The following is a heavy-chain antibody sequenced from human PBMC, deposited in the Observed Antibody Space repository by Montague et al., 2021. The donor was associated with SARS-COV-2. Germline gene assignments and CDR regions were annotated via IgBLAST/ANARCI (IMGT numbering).Heavy chain of an antibody. J-gene: IGHJ5*02. Sequence: TLSLTCTVSGGSISSGGYYWSWIRQHPGKGLEWIGYIYYSGSTYYNPSLKSRVTIPVDTSKNQFSLKLSSVTAADTAVYYCARATCSIVVLNWFDPWGQGTLVTVSS. CDR2: IYYSGST. CDR1: GGSISSGGYY. V-gene: IGHV4-31*03. CDR3: ARATCSIVVLNWFDP. D-gene: IGHD3-22*01.